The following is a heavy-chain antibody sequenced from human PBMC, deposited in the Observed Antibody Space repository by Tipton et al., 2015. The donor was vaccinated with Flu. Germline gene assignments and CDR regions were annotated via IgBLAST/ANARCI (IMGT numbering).Heavy chain of an antibody. CDR1: GGSFSGYY. Sequence: TLSLTCAVYGGSFSGYYWSWIRQPPGKGLEWIGEINHSGSTNYNPSLKSRVTISVDTSKNQFSLKLSSVTAADTAVYYCAAWGSYRERSFDYWGQGTLVTVSS. V-gene: IGHV4-34*01. D-gene: IGHD3-16*02. J-gene: IGHJ4*02. CDR2: INHSGST. CDR3: AAWGSYRERSFDY.